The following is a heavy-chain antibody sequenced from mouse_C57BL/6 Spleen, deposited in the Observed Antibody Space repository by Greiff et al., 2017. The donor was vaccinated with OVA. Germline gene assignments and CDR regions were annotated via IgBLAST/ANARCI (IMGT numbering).Heavy chain of an antibody. Sequence: VQLQQSGPEPVKPGASVKIPCKASGYTFTDYNMDWVKQSHGKSLEWIGDINPNNGGTIYNQKFKGKATLTVDKSSSTAYMELRSLTYEATADYAGARGDGDYGDMDYWGQGTSVTVSS. D-gene: IGHD2-13*01. CDR3: ARGDGDYGDMDY. J-gene: IGHJ4*01. CDR1: GYTFTDYN. CDR2: INPNNGGT. V-gene: IGHV1-18*01.